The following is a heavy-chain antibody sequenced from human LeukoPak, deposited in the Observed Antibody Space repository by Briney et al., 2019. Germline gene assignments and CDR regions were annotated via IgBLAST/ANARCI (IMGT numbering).Heavy chain of an antibody. CDR2: IYPGDSGT. J-gene: IGHJ4*02. V-gene: IGHV5-51*01. CDR1: WYRFSSHL. CDR3: ARPSSGLFDY. D-gene: IGHD6-19*01. Sequence: GGSLKISCKGSWYRFSSHLVGWVRQMPGEGPEWMGIIYPGDSGTRYSPSFQGQVTISADKSISTAYLQWSSLKASDTAMYYCARPSSGLFDYWGQGTLVTVSS.